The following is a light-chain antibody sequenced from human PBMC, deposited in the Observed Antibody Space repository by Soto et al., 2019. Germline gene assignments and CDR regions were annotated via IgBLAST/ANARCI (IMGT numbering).Light chain of an antibody. CDR2: EVS. V-gene: IGLV2-14*01. J-gene: IGLJ2*01. Sequence: QSALTQPASVSGSPGQSITISCTGTSNDVGGYNYVSWYQQHPGKAPKHIIYEVSNRPSGVSNRFSGSKSGNTASLTISGLRAEDEADYYCSSYAISSSLIIFGGATKLTVL. CDR3: SSYAISSSLII. CDR1: SNDVGGYNY.